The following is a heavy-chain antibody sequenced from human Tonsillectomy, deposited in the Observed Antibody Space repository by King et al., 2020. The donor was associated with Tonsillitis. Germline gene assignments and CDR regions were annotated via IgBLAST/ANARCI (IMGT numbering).Heavy chain of an antibody. CDR3: ASLYYDSSGYYYVADY. D-gene: IGHD3-22*01. CDR2: IIPIFGTA. J-gene: IGHJ4*02. Sequence: VQLVQSGAEVKKPGSSVKVSCKASGGTFSSYAISWVRQAPGQGLEWMGGIIPIFGTANYAQKFQGSVTITADESTSTAYMELSSLRSEDTAVYYFASLYYDSSGYYYVADYWGQGTLVTVSS. CDR1: GGTFSSYA. V-gene: IGHV1-69*01.